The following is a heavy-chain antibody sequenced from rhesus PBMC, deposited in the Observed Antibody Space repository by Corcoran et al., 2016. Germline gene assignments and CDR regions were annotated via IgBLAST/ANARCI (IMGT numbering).Heavy chain of an antibody. CDR2: ISYSGST. CDR1: GYSISSGYG. Sequence: QLQLQESGPGLVKPSETLSLTCAVSGYSISSGYGWRWLRQPPGKGLEWIGYISYSGSTSYNPSLKSRVTISRDTSKNQFSLKLISVTAADTAVYYRAREVYSGIWNGAFDFWGQGLRVTVSS. D-gene: IGHD6-25*01. V-gene: IGHV4-122*02. J-gene: IGHJ3*01. CDR3: AREVYSGIWNGAFDF.